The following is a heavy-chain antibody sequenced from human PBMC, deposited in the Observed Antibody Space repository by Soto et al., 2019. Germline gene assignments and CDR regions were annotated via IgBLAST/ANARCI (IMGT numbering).Heavy chain of an antibody. D-gene: IGHD3-10*01. Sequence: SETLSLTCTVSGGSINNNYWSWIRQPPGRGLEWIGYVFSNGRANYNPSLETRVAISVDTSKDQLSLKLRSVTAADTAVYYCARGGDNSPWYYSLWGQGTLVTVSS. CDR3: ARGGDNSPWYYSL. V-gene: IGHV4-59*01. CDR1: GGSINNNY. CDR2: VFSNGRA. J-gene: IGHJ4*02.